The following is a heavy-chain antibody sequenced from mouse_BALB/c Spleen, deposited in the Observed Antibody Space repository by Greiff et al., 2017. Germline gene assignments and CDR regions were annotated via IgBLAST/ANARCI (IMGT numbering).Heavy chain of an antibody. CDR1: GFSLTGYG. J-gene: IGHJ2*01. D-gene: IGHD1-1*01. V-gene: IGHV2-6-7*01. CDR2: IWGDGST. CDR3: ARSYGPLRYYFDY. Sequence: QVQLKESGPGLVAPSQSLSITCTVSGFSLTGYGVNWVRQPPGKGLEWLGMIWGDGSTDYNSALKSRLSISKDNSKSQVFLKMNSLQTDDTARYYCARSYGPLRYYFDYWGQGTTLTVSA.